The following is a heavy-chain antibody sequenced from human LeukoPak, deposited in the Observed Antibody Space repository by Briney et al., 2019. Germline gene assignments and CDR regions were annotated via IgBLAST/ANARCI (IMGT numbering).Heavy chain of an antibody. V-gene: IGHV4-59*01. CDR1: GGSISSYY. CDR2: IYYSGST. CDR3: ARDYYDSSGPIEYFDY. J-gene: IGHJ4*02. D-gene: IGHD3-22*01. Sequence: PSETLSLTCTVSGGSISSYYWSWIRQPPGKGLEWIGYIYYSGSTNYNPSLKSRVTISVGTSKNQFSLKLSSVTAADTAVYYCARDYYDSSGPIEYFDYWGQGTLATVSS.